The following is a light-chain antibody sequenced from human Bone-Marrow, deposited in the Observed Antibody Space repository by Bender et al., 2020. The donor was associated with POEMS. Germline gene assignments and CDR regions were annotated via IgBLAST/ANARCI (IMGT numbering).Light chain of an antibody. V-gene: IGLV1-44*01. CDR3: SSWDDSLNGWV. J-gene: IGLJ3*02. CDR1: SSNIGGNA. Sequence: QSVLTQPPSASGTPGQSVTISCSGTSSNIGGNAVNWWQQLPGTAPKLLIYGNDQRPSGVPYRFSSSTSGTSASLAISGLHSDDEADYYCSSWDDSLNGWVFGGGTKLTVL. CDR2: GND.